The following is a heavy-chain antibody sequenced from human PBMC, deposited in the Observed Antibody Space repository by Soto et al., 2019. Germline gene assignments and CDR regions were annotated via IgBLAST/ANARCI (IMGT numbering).Heavy chain of an antibody. CDR2: INPSGGST. J-gene: IGHJ4*02. CDR1: GCAFTSYC. D-gene: IGHD1-26*01. Sequence: GASVKVSCKASGCAFTSYCMHWVRQAPGQGLEWMGIINPSGGSTSYAQKFQGRVTMTRDTSTSTVYMELSSLRSEDTAVYYCARAPGVGLPTSDAFDYWGQGTLVTVSS. V-gene: IGHV1-46*01. CDR3: ARAPGVGLPTSDAFDY.